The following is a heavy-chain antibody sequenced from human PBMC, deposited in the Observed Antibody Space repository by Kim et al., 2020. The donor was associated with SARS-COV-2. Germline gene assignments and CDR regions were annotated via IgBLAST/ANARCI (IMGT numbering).Heavy chain of an antibody. V-gene: IGHV1-18*01. CDR3: AREHQYSSKMDY. CDR1: GYTFSSYG. CDR2: INLSTGNT. D-gene: IGHD6-13*01. J-gene: IGHJ4*02. Sequence: ASVKVSCKPSGYTFSSYGLTWVRQAPGQGLEWMGWINLSTGNTRYAQKFQGTVTMTADTSTNTAYMDLRSLRSDDTAVYYCAREHQYSSKMDYWGQGTL.